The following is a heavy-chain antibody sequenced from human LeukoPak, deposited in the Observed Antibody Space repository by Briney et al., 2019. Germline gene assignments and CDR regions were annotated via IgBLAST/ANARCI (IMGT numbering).Heavy chain of an antibody. CDR1: GFTFSSYA. V-gene: IGHV3-30-3*01. CDR3: ARGPYVVPAGTTAAEYFQH. Sequence: PAGGSLRLSCAASGFTFSSYAMHWVRQAPGKGLEWVAVISYDGSNKYYADSVKGRFTISRDNSKNTLYLQMNSLRAEDTAVYYCARGPYVVPAGTTAAEYFQHWGQGTLVTVSS. J-gene: IGHJ1*01. D-gene: IGHD2-2*01. CDR2: ISYDGSNK.